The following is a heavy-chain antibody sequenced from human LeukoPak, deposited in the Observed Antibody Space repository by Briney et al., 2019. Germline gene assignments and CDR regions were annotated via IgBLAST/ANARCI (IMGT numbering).Heavy chain of an antibody. J-gene: IGHJ4*02. CDR3: AKDLYLREFWSGYFDY. CDR1: GFIFSNYG. Sequence: GGSLRLSCAASGFIFSNYGMNWVRQAPGKGLEWVAAISASGSATSYADSVRGRFTISRDNSKSTTYLQMNSLRAEDTAVFYCAKDLYLREFWSGYFDYWGQGIPVTVSS. V-gene: IGHV3-23*01. D-gene: IGHD3-3*01. CDR2: ISASGSAT.